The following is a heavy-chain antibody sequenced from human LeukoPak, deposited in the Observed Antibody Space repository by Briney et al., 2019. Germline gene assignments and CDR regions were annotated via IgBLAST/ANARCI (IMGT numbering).Heavy chain of an antibody. J-gene: IGHJ4*02. V-gene: IGHV3-74*01. Sequence: GGSLRLSCAASGFTFSNYWMHWVRQAPGKGLVWVSRINSGGSSTTYADSVKGRFTMSRDNAKNTLYLQMNSLRAEDTAVYYCARGGITAMDGCWGQGTLVTVSS. D-gene: IGHD5-18*01. CDR3: ARGGITAMDGC. CDR2: INSGGSST. CDR1: GFTFSNYW.